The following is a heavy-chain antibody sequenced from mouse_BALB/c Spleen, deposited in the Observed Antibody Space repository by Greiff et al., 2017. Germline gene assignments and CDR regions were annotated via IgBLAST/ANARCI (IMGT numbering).Heavy chain of an antibody. CDR3: ARITTAFYAMDY. D-gene: IGHD1-2*01. Sequence: EVQLQESGAELVKPGASVKLSCTASGFNIKDTYMHWVKQRPEQGLEWIGRIDPANGNTKYDPKFQGKATITADTSSNTAYLQLSSLTSEDTAVYYCARITTAFYAMDYWGQGTSVTVSS. J-gene: IGHJ4*01. V-gene: IGHV14-3*02. CDR1: GFNIKDTY. CDR2: IDPANGNT.